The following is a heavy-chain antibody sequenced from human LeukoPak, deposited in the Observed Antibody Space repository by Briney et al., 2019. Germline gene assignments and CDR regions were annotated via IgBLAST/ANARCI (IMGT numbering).Heavy chain of an antibody. J-gene: IGHJ6*02. Sequence: PSETLSLTCAVSGGSISSSNWWSWVRQPPGKGLEWIGEIYHSGGTNYNPSLKSRVTISVDKSKNQFSLKLSSVTAADTAVYYCAREGRYCGGDCYLYYYYGMDVWGQGTTVTVSS. V-gene: IGHV4-4*02. CDR2: IYHSGGT. CDR3: AREGRYCGGDCYLYYYYGMDV. D-gene: IGHD2-21*02. CDR1: GGSISSSNW.